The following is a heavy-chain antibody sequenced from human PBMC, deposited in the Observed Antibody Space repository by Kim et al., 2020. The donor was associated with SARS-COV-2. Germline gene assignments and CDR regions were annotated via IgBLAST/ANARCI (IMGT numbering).Heavy chain of an antibody. D-gene: IGHD1-7*01. Sequence: GGSLRLSCAASGFTFSSYGMHWVRQAPGKGLEWVAVISYDGSNKYYADSVKGRFTISRDNSKNTLYLQMNSLRAEDTAVYYCAKEVTIEGLNWNYGGGFDYWGQGTLVTVSS. V-gene: IGHV3-30*18. CDR1: GFTFSSYG. J-gene: IGHJ4*02. CDR2: ISYDGSNK. CDR3: AKEVTIEGLNWNYGGGFDY.